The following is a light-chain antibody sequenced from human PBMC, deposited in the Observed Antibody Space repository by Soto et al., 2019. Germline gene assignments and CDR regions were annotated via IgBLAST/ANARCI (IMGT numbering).Light chain of an antibody. CDR1: QSVSSSY. CDR2: AAS. Sequence: EIVLTQSPGTLSVPPGERATLSWRASQSVSSSYLALYQHKRGQAPSLVVYAASSRAIGIPDRFTGTGSGTEFTLTISSLQTHDFATYYGQQYNSYSPWTFGQGTKVDIK. J-gene: IGKJ1*01. CDR3: QQYNSYSPWT. V-gene: IGKV3-20*01.